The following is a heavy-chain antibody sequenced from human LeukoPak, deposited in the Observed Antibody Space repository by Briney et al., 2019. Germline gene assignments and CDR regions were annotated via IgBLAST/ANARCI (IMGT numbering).Heavy chain of an antibody. J-gene: IGHJ4*02. Sequence: GGSLRLSCTASGSTFSSYTMSWVRQAPGKGLKWVSTITTGGPNTYYADSVKGRFTVSRDDSMNTLYLQMNSLRAEDTAVYYCAKDGGLWVSAHWGDSWGRGTLVTVSS. CDR3: AKDGGLWVSAHWGDS. CDR2: ITTGGPNT. D-gene: IGHD7-27*01. V-gene: IGHV3-23*01. CDR1: GSTFSSYT.